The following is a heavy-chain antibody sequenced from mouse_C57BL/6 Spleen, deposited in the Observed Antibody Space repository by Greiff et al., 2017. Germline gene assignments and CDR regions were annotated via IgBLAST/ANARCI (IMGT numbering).Heavy chain of an antibody. CDR3: ASSHYYGSSPFAY. J-gene: IGHJ3*01. D-gene: IGHD1-1*01. V-gene: IGHV5-17*01. CDR1: GFTFSDYG. CDR2: ISSGSSTI. Sequence: DVQLVESGGGLVKPGGSLKLSCAASGFTFSDYGMHWVRQAPEKGLEWVAYISSGSSTIYYEDTVKGRFTLSRDNAKNTLFLQMTNLRSEDTAMSYGASSHYYGSSPFAYWGQGTLGTVSA.